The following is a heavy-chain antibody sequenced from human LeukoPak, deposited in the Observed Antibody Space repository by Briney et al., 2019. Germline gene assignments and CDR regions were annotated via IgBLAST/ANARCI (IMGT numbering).Heavy chain of an antibody. V-gene: IGHV4-61*02. J-gene: IGHJ4*02. CDR1: GGSISSGSYY. Sequence: ASETLSLTCTVSGGSISSGSYYWSWIRQPAGKGLEWIGRIYTSGSTNYNPSLKSRVTISVDTSKNQFSLKLSSVTAADTAVYYCARALGGRDGPFDYWGQGTLVTVSS. CDR3: ARALGGRDGPFDY. D-gene: IGHD5-24*01. CDR2: IYTSGST.